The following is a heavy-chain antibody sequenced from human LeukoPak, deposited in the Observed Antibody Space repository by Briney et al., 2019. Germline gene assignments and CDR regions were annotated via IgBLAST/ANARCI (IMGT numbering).Heavy chain of an antibody. D-gene: IGHD3-10*01. Sequence: SETLSLTCAVYGGSFSGYYWNWIRQPPGKGLEWIGEINRSGITNYNPSLKSRVTISVDTSKNQFSLRLSSVTAADTAVYYCARSDLRFGEDHFDYWGQGTLVTVSS. CDR1: GGSFSGYY. CDR3: ARSDLRFGEDHFDY. CDR2: INRSGIT. V-gene: IGHV4-34*01. J-gene: IGHJ4*02.